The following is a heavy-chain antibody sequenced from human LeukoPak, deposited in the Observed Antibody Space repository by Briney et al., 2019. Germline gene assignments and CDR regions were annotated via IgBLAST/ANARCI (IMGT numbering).Heavy chain of an antibody. Sequence: GGSLRLSCAASGFTFSSYAMSWVRQAPGKGLEWVSAISGSGGSTYYAGSVKGRFTISRDNSKNTLYLQMNSLRAEDTAVYYCAKFNYDSEKYYFDYWGQGTLVTVSS. D-gene: IGHD3-22*01. J-gene: IGHJ4*02. CDR3: AKFNYDSEKYYFDY. V-gene: IGHV3-23*01. CDR1: GFTFSSYA. CDR2: ISGSGGST.